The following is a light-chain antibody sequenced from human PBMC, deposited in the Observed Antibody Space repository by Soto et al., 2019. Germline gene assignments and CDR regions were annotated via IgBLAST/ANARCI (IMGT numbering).Light chain of an antibody. CDR3: QAWDSSSHVV. Sequence: SSELTQPPSVSVSPGQTASITCSGDKLGDKYACWYQQKPGQSPVLVIYQVSKRPSGIPERFSGSNSGNTATLTISGTQAMDEADYYCQAWDSSSHVVFGGGTKLTVL. CDR1: KLGDKY. J-gene: IGLJ2*01. V-gene: IGLV3-1*01. CDR2: QVS.